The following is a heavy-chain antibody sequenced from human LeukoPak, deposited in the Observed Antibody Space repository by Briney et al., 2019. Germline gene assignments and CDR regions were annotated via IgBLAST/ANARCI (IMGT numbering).Heavy chain of an antibody. V-gene: IGHV4-61*08. CDR1: GGSISSGGYS. D-gene: IGHD2-15*01. Sequence: SQTLSLTCTVSGGSISSGGYSWSWIRQPPGKGLEWIGYIYYSGSTNYNPSLKSRVTISVDTSKNQFSLKLSSVTAADTAVYYCARHFGRARSAFDIWGQGTMVTVSS. J-gene: IGHJ3*02. CDR3: ARHFGRARSAFDI. CDR2: IYYSGST.